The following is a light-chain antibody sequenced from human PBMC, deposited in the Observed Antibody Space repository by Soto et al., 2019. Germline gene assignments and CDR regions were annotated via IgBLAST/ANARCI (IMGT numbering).Light chain of an antibody. CDR3: QQYNNWPPWT. J-gene: IGKJ1*01. CDR1: QSVSSN. CDR2: GAF. V-gene: IGKV3-15*01. Sequence: EIVMTQSPATLSVSPGERATLSCRASQSVSSNLAWYQQNPGQAPRLLIYGAFTRATGIPARFSGSGSGTEFTLTISSLQSEDFAVYYCQQYNNWPPWTFGQGTKVEIK.